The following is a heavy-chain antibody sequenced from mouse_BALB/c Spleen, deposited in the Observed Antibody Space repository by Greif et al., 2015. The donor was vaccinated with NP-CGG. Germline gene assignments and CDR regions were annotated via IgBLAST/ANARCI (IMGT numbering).Heavy chain of an antibody. Sequence: EVQRVESGGGLVKPGGSLKLSCAASGFAFSSYDMSWVRQTPEKRLEWIAYISSGGGSTYYPDTVKGRFTISRDNAKNTLYLQMSSLKSEDTAMYYCARPPYGNYGFAYWGQGTLVTVSA. D-gene: IGHD2-1*01. J-gene: IGHJ3*01. CDR1: GFAFSSYD. V-gene: IGHV5-12-1*01. CDR3: ARPPYGNYGFAY. CDR2: ISSGGGST.